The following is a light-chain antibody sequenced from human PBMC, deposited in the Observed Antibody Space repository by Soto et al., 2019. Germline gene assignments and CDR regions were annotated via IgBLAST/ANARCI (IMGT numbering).Light chain of an antibody. J-gene: IGKJ1*01. CDR1: QGIRSY. V-gene: IGKV1-39*01. CDR3: QQSHTFPRT. CDR2: AAS. Sequence: DIQMTQSPSSLSASVGDRITITCRASQGIRSYLSWYQQKPGKAHKLLIHAASNLQSGVPSRFSGSGSGTDFTLSISFLQPEDSATYYCQQSHTFPRTFGQGAKVEI.